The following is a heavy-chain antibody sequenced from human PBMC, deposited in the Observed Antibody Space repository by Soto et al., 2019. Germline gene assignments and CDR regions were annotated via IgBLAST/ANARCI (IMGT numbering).Heavy chain of an antibody. V-gene: IGHV4-34*01. J-gene: IGHJ6*03. CDR2: INESGST. CDR1: GGSFSGYY. CDR3: ARGLILWYGELSRRVDHCYYVAG. Sequence: QVQLQQWGAGLLKPSETLSLTCAVYGGSFSGYYWSWIRQPPGKGLEWIGEINESGSTKYNPTLKSRVTISVDTTKNKFSRKLSSVTAADKAVYYCARGLILWYGELSRRVDHCYYVAGWGKGTTVTVSS. D-gene: IGHD3-10*01.